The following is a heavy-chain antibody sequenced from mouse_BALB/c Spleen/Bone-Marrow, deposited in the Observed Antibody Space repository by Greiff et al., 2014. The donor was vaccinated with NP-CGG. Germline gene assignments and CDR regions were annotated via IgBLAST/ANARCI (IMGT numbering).Heavy chain of an antibody. Sequence: VKLVESGPELVKPGASVKTSCTGSGYAFSSSWMNWVKQRPGQGLEWIGRIYPGDGDTNSNGRFKGKATLTADRSSNTAYMQLSSLTSVDSAVYFCARSAYYGSSYGAMDYWGQGTSVTVSS. V-gene: IGHV1-82*01. CDR1: GYAFSSSW. D-gene: IGHD1-1*01. CDR2: IYPGDGDT. J-gene: IGHJ4*01. CDR3: ARSAYYGSSYGAMDY.